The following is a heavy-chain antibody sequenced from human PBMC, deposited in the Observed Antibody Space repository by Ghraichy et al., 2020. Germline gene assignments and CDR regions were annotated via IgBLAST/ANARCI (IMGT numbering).Heavy chain of an antibody. CDR3: ARVLYDSSGYYPLGLDY. J-gene: IGHJ4*02. Sequence: GGSLRLSCAASGFTFSSYSMNWVRQAPGKGLEWVSSINSSSSYIYYPDSVKGRFTISRDNAKNSLYLQMNSLRAEDTAVYYCARVLYDSSGYYPLGLDYWGQGTLVTVSS. V-gene: IGHV3-21*01. CDR1: GFTFSSYS. CDR2: INSSSSYI. D-gene: IGHD3-22*01.